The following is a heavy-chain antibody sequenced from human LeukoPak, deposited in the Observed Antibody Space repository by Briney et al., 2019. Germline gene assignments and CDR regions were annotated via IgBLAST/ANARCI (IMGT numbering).Heavy chain of an antibody. CDR2: MSYDGSNK. Sequence: GRSLRLSCAASGFTFNTYAMHWVRQSPGKGLEWVALMSYDGSNKYYADSVKGRFTISRDNSKNTLYLQMNSLRAEDTAVYYCAKGPYSSREGWFDPWGQGTLVTVSS. CDR3: AKGPYSSREGWFDP. CDR1: GFTFNTYA. D-gene: IGHD6-13*01. V-gene: IGHV3-30*18. J-gene: IGHJ5*02.